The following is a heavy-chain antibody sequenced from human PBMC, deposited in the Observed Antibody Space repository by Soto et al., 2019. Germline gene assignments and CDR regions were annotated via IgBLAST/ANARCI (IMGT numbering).Heavy chain of an antibody. CDR2: IIPIFDAT. D-gene: IGHD3-10*01. J-gene: IGHJ4*02. V-gene: IGHV1-69*01. Sequence: QVQMVQSGAEVKKPGSSARVSCKVSGGTFSRHSISWVRQAPGQGLEWMGVIIPIFDATQYAQKFQGRLTITADASTTTFHMDLSGLRPEDTAIYYCARDLTSVRGSWGQGTLVTVS. CDR1: GGTFSRHS. CDR3: ARDLTSVRGS.